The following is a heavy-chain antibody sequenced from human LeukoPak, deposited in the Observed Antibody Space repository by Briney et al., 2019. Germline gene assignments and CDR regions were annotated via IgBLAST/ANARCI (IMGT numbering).Heavy chain of an antibody. D-gene: IGHD3-10*02. V-gene: IGHV3-21*01. CDR1: GFTFSSYS. CDR2: ISSSSSYI. J-gene: IGHJ6*04. Sequence: GGSLRLSCAASGFTFSSYSMNWVRQAPGKELEWVSSISSSSSYIYYADSVKGRFTISRDNAKNSLYLQMNSLRAEDTAVYYCAELGITMIGGVWGKGTTVTISS. CDR3: AELGITMIGGV.